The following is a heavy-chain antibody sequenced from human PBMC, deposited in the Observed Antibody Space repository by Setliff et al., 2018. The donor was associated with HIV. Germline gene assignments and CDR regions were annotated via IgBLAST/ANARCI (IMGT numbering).Heavy chain of an antibody. D-gene: IGHD3-16*01. CDR1: HYSISSEYY. CDR3: VRLNTFILYTDY. J-gene: IGHJ4*02. V-gene: IGHV4-38-2*02. Sequence: NPSETLSLTCTVSHYSISSEYYWGWFRQPPGKGLEYIGSIYQSGSTYYSPSLKSRISMSIDTSKDQFSLRLRSVTAADTAVYYCVRLNTFILYTDYWGQGILVTVSS. CDR2: IYQSGST.